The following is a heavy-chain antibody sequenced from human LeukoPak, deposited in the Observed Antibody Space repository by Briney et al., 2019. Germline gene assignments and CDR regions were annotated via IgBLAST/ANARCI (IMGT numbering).Heavy chain of an antibody. V-gene: IGHV4-39*01. Sequence: SETLSLTCTVSGDSISSASYYWDWIRQPPGKGLEWIGGIYYSGSTYSNPSLKSRVTMSVDTSKNQFFLRLSSVTASDTAVYYCARRAWGYSSSWYFDYWGQGTLVTVSS. J-gene: IGHJ4*02. CDR2: IYYSGST. D-gene: IGHD6-13*01. CDR1: GDSISSASYY. CDR3: ARRAWGYSSSWYFDY.